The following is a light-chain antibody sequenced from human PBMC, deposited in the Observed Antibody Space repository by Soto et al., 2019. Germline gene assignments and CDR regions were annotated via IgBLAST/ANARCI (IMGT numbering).Light chain of an antibody. Sequence: QSVLTQPPSASGTPGQRVTISCSGSASNIGSKTVDWYQHLPGTAPKLLIHRTFQRPSGVPARFSGSKSDTSASLAISGLHSEDEADYYCAAWDDTLDEYVFGTGTKVTLL. V-gene: IGLV1-44*01. CDR3: AAWDDTLDEYV. J-gene: IGLJ1*01. CDR1: ASNIGSKT. CDR2: RTF.